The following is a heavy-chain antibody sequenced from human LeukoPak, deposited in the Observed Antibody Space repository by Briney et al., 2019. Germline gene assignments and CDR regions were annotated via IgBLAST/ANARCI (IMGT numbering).Heavy chain of an antibody. D-gene: IGHD3-22*01. J-gene: IGHJ6*03. Sequence: SETLSLTCTVSGGSISSYYWSWIRQPPGKGLEWIGYIYYSGSTNYNSSLKSRVTISVDTSKNQFSLKLSSVTAADTAVYYCARSPGSYYDSSGYYRLYYYYYMDVWGKGTTVTVSS. CDR3: ARSPGSYYDSSGYYRLYYYYYMDV. CDR2: IYYSGST. CDR1: GGSISSYY. V-gene: IGHV4-59*01.